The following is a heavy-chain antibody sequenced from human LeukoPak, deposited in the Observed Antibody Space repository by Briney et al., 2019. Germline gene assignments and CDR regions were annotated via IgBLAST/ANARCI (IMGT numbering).Heavy chain of an antibody. CDR1: GFTLSSYE. D-gene: IGHD5-12*01. J-gene: IGHJ4*02. CDR3: ARGPSGYHNT. Sequence: GGSLRLSCTVSGFTLSSYEMSWIRQAPGKGLEWVSSIDYSGGSSYYADSVKGRFTISRDDSKNTLYLQLNSLRAEDTAVYYCARGPSGYHNTGGQGTLVTVSS. CDR2: IDYSGGSS. V-gene: IGHV3-23*01.